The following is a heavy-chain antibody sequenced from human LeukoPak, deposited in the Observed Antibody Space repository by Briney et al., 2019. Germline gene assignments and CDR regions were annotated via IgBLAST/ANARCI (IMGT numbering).Heavy chain of an antibody. CDR3: AKDMSHGVVGAPPDY. Sequence: PGGSLRLSCAASGFTFDDYAMHWVRQAPGKGLEWVSGISWNSGSIGYADSVKGRFTISRDNAKNSLYLQMNSLRAEDTALYYCAKDMSHGVVGAPPDYWGQGTLVTVSS. J-gene: IGHJ4*02. CDR1: GFTFDDYA. CDR2: ISWNSGSI. V-gene: IGHV3-9*01. D-gene: IGHD1-26*01.